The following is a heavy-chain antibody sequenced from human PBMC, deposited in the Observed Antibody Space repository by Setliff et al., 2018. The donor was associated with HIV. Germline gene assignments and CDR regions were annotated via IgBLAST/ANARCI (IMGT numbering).Heavy chain of an antibody. V-gene: IGHV1-2*06. D-gene: IGHD6-6*01. Sequence: ASVKVSCKASGYTFTGYYMHWVRQAPGQGLEWMGRINPNSGGTNYAQKFQGRVTMTRDTSISTAYMELSRLRSDDTAVYYCAREIGGHIAAYDYWGQGTLVTVSS. CDR1: GYTFTGYY. CDR3: AREIGGHIAAYDY. J-gene: IGHJ4*02. CDR2: INPNSGGT.